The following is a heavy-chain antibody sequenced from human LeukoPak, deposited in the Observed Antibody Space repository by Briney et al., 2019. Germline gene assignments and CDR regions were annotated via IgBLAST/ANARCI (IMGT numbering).Heavy chain of an antibody. CDR3: ARVGSTSGANFDY. CDR1: GDSISSSNW. Sequence: SGTLSLTCAVSGDSISSSNWWSWVRQSPGKGLEWIGEIYHSGSTNCNPSLKSRVSISVDKSNNLFSLKLNSVTAADTAVYYCARVGSTSGANFDYWGQGTLVTVSS. D-gene: IGHD2-2*01. J-gene: IGHJ4*02. V-gene: IGHV4-4*02. CDR2: IYHSGST.